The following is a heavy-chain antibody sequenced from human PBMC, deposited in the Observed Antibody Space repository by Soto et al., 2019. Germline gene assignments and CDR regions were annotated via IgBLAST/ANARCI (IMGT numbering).Heavy chain of an antibody. J-gene: IGHJ6*03. Sequence: EVQLVESGGGLVQPGGSLRLSCAASGFTVSGNYMSWVRQAPGKGLEWVSILYSGGNTYYADSVRGRFTISRHNSENTLYLQMISPRPDDTGVYYCTRAAWGIWFGYMDVWGKGTTVTVSS. V-gene: IGHV3-53*04. CDR1: GFTVSGNY. CDR2: LYSGGNT. D-gene: IGHD3-10*01. CDR3: TRAAWGIWFGYMDV.